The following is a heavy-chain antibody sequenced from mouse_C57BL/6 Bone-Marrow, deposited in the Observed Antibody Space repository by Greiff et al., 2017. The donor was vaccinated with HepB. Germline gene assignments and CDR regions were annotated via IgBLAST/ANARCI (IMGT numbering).Heavy chain of an antibody. Sequence: VQLQQSGAELVRPGASVKLSCTASGFNIKDDYMHWVKQRPEQGLEWIGWIDPENGDTEYASKFQGKATITAATSSNTAYLQLSSLTSEDTAVYYCTTPYYSNYVGYFDYWGQGTTLTVSS. D-gene: IGHD2-5*01. CDR1: GFNIKDDY. CDR3: TTPYYSNYVGYFDY. CDR2: IDPENGDT. J-gene: IGHJ2*01. V-gene: IGHV14-4*01.